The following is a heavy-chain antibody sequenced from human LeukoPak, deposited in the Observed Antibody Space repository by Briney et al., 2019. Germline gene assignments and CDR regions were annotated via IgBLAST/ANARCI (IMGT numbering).Heavy chain of an antibody. Sequence: GGSLRLSCAASGFTFSSYAMSWVRQAPGKGLEWVSAISSSGGSTYYADSVKGRFTISRDNSKNTLYLQMNSLRAEDTAVYYCAKDFDYYYDSSAPLGYWGQGTLVTVSS. CDR2: ISSSGGST. CDR1: GFTFSSYA. CDR3: AKDFDYYYDSSAPLGY. V-gene: IGHV3-23*01. D-gene: IGHD3-22*01. J-gene: IGHJ4*02.